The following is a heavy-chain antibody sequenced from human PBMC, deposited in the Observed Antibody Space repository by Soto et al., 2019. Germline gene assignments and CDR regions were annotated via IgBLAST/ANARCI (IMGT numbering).Heavy chain of an antibody. D-gene: IGHD2-2*01. Sequence: GGSLRLSCAASGFTFSSYSVNWVRQAPGKGLEWVSYISSSSSTIYYADSVKGRFTISRDNAKNSLYLQMNSLRAEDTAVYYCARDRGYCSSTSCLRGYYFDYWGQGTLVTVSS. J-gene: IGHJ4*02. CDR1: GFTFSSYS. V-gene: IGHV3-48*01. CDR3: ARDRGYCSSTSCLRGYYFDY. CDR2: ISSSSSTI.